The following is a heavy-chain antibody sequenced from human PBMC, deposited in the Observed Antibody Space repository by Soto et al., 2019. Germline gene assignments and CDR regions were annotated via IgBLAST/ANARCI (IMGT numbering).Heavy chain of an antibody. Sequence: GGSLRLSCAASGFTVSSNYMSWVRQAPGKGLEWVSVIYSGGSTYYADSVKGRFTISRDNSKNTLYLQMNSLRAEDTAVYYCARSAARLFAPIDYWGQGTLVTVSS. CDR1: GFTVSSNY. D-gene: IGHD6-6*01. V-gene: IGHV3-53*01. CDR3: ARSAARLFAPIDY. J-gene: IGHJ4*02. CDR2: IYSGGST.